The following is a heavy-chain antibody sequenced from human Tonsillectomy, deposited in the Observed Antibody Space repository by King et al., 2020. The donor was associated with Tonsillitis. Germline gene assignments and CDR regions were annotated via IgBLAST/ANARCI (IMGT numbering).Heavy chain of an antibody. Sequence: QLVQSGGGVVQPGGSLRLSCAASGFTFSTYGMHWVRQAPGKGLEWVAFIRYDGDYKYYADSVKARFTISRDNSKNTLFLQMNSLRAEDTAVYYCAKDSRGRWELLREYYFDYWGQGTLVTVSS. CDR1: GFTFSTYG. CDR2: IRYDGDYK. CDR3: AKDSRGRWELLREYYFDY. D-gene: IGHD1-26*01. V-gene: IGHV3-30*02. J-gene: IGHJ4*02.